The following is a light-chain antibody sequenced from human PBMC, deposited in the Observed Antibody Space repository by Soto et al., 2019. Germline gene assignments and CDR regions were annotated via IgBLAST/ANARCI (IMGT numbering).Light chain of an antibody. CDR2: EVS. Sequence: QSALTQPPSASGSPGQSVTISCTGTSSDVGGYNSVSWCQQYPGKAPKLMIYEVSKRPSGVPDRFSGSKSGNTASLTVSGLQDADEDDDYCSSYAGSNKAVVFGGGTKLTVL. CDR3: SSYAGSNKAVV. CDR1: SSDVGGYNS. V-gene: IGLV2-8*01. J-gene: IGLJ2*01.